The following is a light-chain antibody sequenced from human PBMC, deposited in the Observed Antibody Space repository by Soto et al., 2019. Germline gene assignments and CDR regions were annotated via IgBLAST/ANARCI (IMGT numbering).Light chain of an antibody. CDR3: VLYMGSGTWV. CDR2: STN. CDR1: SGSVSTSYY. Sequence: QTVVTQEPSFSVSPGRTVTLTCGLSSGSVSTSYYPSWYQQTPGQAPRTLIYSTNTRSSGVPDRFSGSILVNKAALTITGAQADDESDYYCVLYMGSGTWVFGGGTKLTVL. J-gene: IGLJ3*02. V-gene: IGLV8-61*01.